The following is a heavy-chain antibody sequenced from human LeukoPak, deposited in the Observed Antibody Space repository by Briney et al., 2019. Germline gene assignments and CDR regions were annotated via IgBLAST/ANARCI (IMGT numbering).Heavy chain of an antibody. D-gene: IGHD3-22*01. CDR2: ISSSSSYI. CDR1: GFTFSSYS. CDR3: ARVEDYYDSRGPQGYFDY. Sequence: GGSLRLSCAASGFTFSSYSMNWVRQAPGKGLEWVSSISSSSSYIYYADSVKGRFTISRDNAKNSLYLQMNSLRAEDTAVYYCARVEDYYDSRGPQGYFDYWGQGTLVTVSS. V-gene: IGHV3-21*04. J-gene: IGHJ4*02.